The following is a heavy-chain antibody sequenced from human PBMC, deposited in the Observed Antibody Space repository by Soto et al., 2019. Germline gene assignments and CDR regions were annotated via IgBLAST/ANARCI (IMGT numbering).Heavy chain of an antibody. J-gene: IGHJ6*02. CDR3: ERYHEGGGAV. CDR1: GGSISSYY. V-gene: IGHV4-59*01. CDR2: IYYSGST. D-gene: IGHD3-10*01. Sequence: QVQLQESGPGLVKPSETLSLTCTVSGGSISSYYWSWIRQPPGKGLEWSGYIYYSGSTNYNPSLTRRCTLSVDPSQSQCSLKLSSVTAAATAVYHWERYHEGGGAVGGQGTTVTVSS.